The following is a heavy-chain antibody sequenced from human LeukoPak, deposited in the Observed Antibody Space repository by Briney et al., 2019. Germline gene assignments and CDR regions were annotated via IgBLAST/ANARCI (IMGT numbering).Heavy chain of an antibody. V-gene: IGHV4-31*02. J-gene: IGHJ4*02. Sequence: PSRTLSLSCTVSGGSIAGGGYCWSCIRQHPGKGLEWIGYIYYSGSTYYNPSLKSRVSTSVGTSKKRFSLKLSSVTAANTAVYYCARVSDDFTSFDYWGQGTLVTVSS. CDR1: GGSIAGGGYC. CDR2: IYYSGST. D-gene: IGHD3-3*01. CDR3: ARVSDDFTSFDY.